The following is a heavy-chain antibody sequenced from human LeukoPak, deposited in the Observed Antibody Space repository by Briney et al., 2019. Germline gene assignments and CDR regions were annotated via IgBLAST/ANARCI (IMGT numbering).Heavy chain of an antibody. V-gene: IGHV3-21*01. Sequence: PGGSLRLSCAASGFTFSGYSMNWVRQAPGKGLEWVSSVSTTGYYICYADSVKGRFSISRDNAKNSLYLQMNSLRAEDTAVYYCARGGDCGTTSCYYFDFWGQGTRVTVSS. J-gene: IGHJ4*02. CDR1: GFTFSGYS. CDR3: ARGGDCGTTSCYYFDF. CDR2: VSTTGYYI. D-gene: IGHD2-2*01.